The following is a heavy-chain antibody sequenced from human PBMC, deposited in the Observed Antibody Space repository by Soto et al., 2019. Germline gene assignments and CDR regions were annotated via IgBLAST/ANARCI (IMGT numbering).Heavy chain of an antibody. J-gene: IGHJ6*02. D-gene: IGHD2-15*01. V-gene: IGHV3-23*01. CDR1: GFTFSSYA. CDR3: AKDQVCCSGGSCYYGMDV. CDR2: ISGSGGST. Sequence: PGGSLRLSCAASGFTFSSYAMSWVRQAPGKGLEWVSAISGSGGSTYYADSVKGRFTISRDNSKNTLYLQMNSLRAEDTAVYYCAKDQVCCSGGSCYYGMDVWGQGTTVTVSS.